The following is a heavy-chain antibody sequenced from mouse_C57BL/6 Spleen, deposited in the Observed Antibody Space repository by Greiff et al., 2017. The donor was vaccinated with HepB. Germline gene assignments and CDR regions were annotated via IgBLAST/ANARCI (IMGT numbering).Heavy chain of an antibody. CDR1: GYAFSSSW. D-gene: IGHD5-1*01. CDR2: IYPGDGDT. CDR3: ARKGSTPYFDY. V-gene: IGHV1-82*01. Sequence: VQLQQSGPELVKPGASVKISCKASGYAFSSSWMNWVKQRPGKGLEWIGRIYPGDGDTNYNGKFKGKATLTADKSSSTAYMQLSSLTSEDSAVYFCARKGSTPYFDYWGQGTTLTVAS. J-gene: IGHJ2*01.